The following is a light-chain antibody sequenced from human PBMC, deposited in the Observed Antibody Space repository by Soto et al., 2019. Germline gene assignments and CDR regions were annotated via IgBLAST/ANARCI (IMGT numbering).Light chain of an antibody. J-gene: IGKJ5*01. CDR3: QQYNNWPFS. V-gene: IGKV3-15*01. CDR1: QSISDT. Sequence: IVMTQSPATLSVSPGGRATLSCRASQSISDTLAWYQQKPGQAPRLLIYSASMGATGFPARFSGSGSGTDFTLTISGLQSEDSAVYFCQQYNNWPFSFGQGTRLEIK. CDR2: SAS.